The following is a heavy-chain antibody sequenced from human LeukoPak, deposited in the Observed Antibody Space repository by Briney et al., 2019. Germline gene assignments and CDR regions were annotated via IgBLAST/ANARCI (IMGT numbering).Heavy chain of an antibody. Sequence: ASVKVSCKASGYTFTVYYMHWVRQAPGQGLEWMGWINPNSGGTNYAQKFQGRVTMTRDTSISTAYMELSRLRSDDTAVYYCARDYYDSSGYYFLNYWGQGTLVTVSS. CDR2: INPNSGGT. CDR1: GYTFTVYY. D-gene: IGHD3-22*01. CDR3: ARDYYDSSGYYFLNY. V-gene: IGHV1-2*02. J-gene: IGHJ4*02.